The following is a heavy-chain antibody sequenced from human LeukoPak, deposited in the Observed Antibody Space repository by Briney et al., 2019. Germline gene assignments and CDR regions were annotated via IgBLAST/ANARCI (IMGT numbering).Heavy chain of an antibody. V-gene: IGHV3-21*04. CDR1: GFTFSSYS. Sequence: PGGSLRLSCAASGFTFSSYSMNWVRQAPGKGLEWVSSISSSSSYIYYADSVKGRFTISRDNSRNTVYMQMDSLRAEDTAIYYCVGDRNSDWYSPLDYWGQGSQVTVSP. CDR3: VGDRNSDWYSPLDY. CDR2: ISSSSSYI. D-gene: IGHD6-19*01. J-gene: IGHJ4*02.